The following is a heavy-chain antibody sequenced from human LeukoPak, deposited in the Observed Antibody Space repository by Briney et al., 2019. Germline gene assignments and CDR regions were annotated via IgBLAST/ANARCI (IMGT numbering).Heavy chain of an antibody. J-gene: IGHJ4*02. V-gene: IGHV3-23*01. CDR1: GFTFSSYA. CDR2: VSGSGDST. D-gene: IGHD4-23*01. CDR3: AKTKFYGGNSGFDY. Sequence: GGSLRLSCAVSGFTFSSYAMSWVRQAPGKGLEWVSGVSGSGDSTYYADSVKGRFTISRDNSKNTLYLQMNSLRAEDTAVYYCAKTKFYGGNSGFDYWGQGTLVTVSS.